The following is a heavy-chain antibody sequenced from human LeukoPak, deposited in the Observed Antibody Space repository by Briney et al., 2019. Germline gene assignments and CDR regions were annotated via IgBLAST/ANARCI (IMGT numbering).Heavy chain of an antibody. CDR2: INHSGST. Sequence: GSLRLSCATSGFTFSNYWMAWVRQAPGKGLEWIGEINHSGSTNYNPSLKSRVTISVDASKNQFSLKLSSVTAADTAVYYCARVLGYSSSWYDAFDIWGQGTMVTVSS. CDR3: ARVLGYSSSWYDAFDI. CDR1: GFTFSNYW. J-gene: IGHJ3*02. D-gene: IGHD6-13*01. V-gene: IGHV4-34*01.